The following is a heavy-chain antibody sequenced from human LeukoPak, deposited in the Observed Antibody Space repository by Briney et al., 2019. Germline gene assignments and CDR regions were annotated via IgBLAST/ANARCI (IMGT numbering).Heavy chain of an antibody. CDR3: ARSSWGAVAGRSPTYYFDY. Sequence: GGSLRLSCAASGFTFSSYWMSWVRQAPGKGLEWVANIKQDGSEKYYADSVRGRFTISRDNAKNSLYLQMNSLRAEDTAVYYCARSSWGAVAGRSPTYYFDYWGQGTLVTVSS. CDR1: GFTFSSYW. V-gene: IGHV3-7*01. J-gene: IGHJ4*02. CDR2: IKQDGSEK. D-gene: IGHD6-19*01.